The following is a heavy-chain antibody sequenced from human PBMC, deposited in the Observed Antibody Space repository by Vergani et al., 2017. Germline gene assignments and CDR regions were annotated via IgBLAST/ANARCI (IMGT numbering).Heavy chain of an antibody. D-gene: IGHD5-24*01. V-gene: IGHV4-31*03. Sequence: QLQLQESGPGLVKPSETLSLTCTVSGGSISSSSYYWGWIRQPPGKGLEWIGYIYYSGSTYYNPSLKSRVTISVDTSKNQFSLKLGSVTAADTAVYYCARWRDGYNPWCDYWGQGTLVTVSS. J-gene: IGHJ4*02. CDR2: IYYSGST. CDR3: ARWRDGYNPWCDY. CDR1: GGSISSSSYY.